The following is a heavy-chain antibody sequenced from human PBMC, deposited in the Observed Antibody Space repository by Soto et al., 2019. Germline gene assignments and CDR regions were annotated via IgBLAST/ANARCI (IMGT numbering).Heavy chain of an antibody. CDR3: ARAQSWGSAFDI. CDR2: IYYSGST. D-gene: IGHD7-27*01. J-gene: IGHJ3*02. Sequence: SETLSLTCTVSGGSVSSGGYYWSWIRQPPGKELEWIGYIYYSGSTNYNPSLKSRVTISVDTSKTQFSLKLSSVTAEDTAVYYCARAQSWGSAFDIWGQGTMVTVSS. CDR1: GGSVSSGGYY. V-gene: IGHV4-61*08.